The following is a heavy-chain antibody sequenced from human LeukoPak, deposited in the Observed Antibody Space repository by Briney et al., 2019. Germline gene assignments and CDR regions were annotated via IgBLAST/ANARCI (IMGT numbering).Heavy chain of an antibody. D-gene: IGHD3-22*01. V-gene: IGHV3-30*02. Sequence: GGSLRLSCAASGFTFSSYGMHWVRQAPGKGLEWVAFIRYDGSNKYYADSVKGRFTISRDNSKNTLYLQTNSLRAEDTAVYYCAKENYYDRAFDYWGQGTLVTVSS. J-gene: IGHJ4*02. CDR2: IRYDGSNK. CDR1: GFTFSSYG. CDR3: AKENYYDRAFDY.